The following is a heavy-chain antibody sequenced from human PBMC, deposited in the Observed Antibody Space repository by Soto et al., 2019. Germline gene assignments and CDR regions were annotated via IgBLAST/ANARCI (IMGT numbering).Heavy chain of an antibody. J-gene: IGHJ6*02. V-gene: IGHV3-21*01. D-gene: IGHD3-10*01. CDR1: GFTFSSYS. Sequence: GSLRLSCAASGFTFSSYSMNWVRQAPGKGLEWVSSISSSSSYIYYADSVKGRFTISRDNAKNSLYLQMNSLRAEDTAVYYCASGPAGSGSYYSYYYYGIDVWGQGTTVTVSS. CDR3: ASGPAGSGSYYSYYYYGIDV. CDR2: ISSSSSYI.